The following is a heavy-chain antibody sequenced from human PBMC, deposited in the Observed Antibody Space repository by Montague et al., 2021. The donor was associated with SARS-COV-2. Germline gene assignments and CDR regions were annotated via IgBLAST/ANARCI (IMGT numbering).Heavy chain of an antibody. J-gene: IGHJ4*02. V-gene: IGHV6-1*01. CDR1: GDSVSSNIAT. CDR2: TYYRSKWYN. CDR3: AGIPVGSKYYFDF. D-gene: IGHD2-2*01. Sequence: CAISGDSVSSNIATWHWIRQSPSRGLEWLGRTYYRSKWYNDYAESVKSRITIDPDTSKHQFSLHLNSVTPEDTAVYYCAGIPVGSKYYFDFWGQGTLVTVSS.